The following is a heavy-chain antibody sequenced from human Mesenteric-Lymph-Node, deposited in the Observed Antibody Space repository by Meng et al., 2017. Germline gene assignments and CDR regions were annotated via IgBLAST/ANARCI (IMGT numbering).Heavy chain of an antibody. CDR2: IYYTGST. CDR1: GDSITNHN. Sequence: LPEAGPAPVKPSETLSLTCAVSGDSITNHNWWAWVRQPPGKGLEWICYIYYTGSTDSSPSLKGRVTTSVDTSKNQFSLKLSSVTAADTAVYYCAREVNWNDPGVYYFDYWGQGTLVTVSS. V-gene: IGHV4-28*03. J-gene: IGHJ4*02. D-gene: IGHD1-20*01. CDR3: AREVNWNDPGVYYFDY.